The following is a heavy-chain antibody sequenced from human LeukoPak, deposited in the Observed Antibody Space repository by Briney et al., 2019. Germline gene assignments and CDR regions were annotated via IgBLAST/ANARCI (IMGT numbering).Heavy chain of an antibody. J-gene: IGHJ4*02. V-gene: IGHV3-11*01. CDR1: GFTFSDYY. CDR3: ARARAPDITMIVVV. CDR2: ISSSGSTI. Sequence: GGSLRLSCAASGFTFSDYYMSWIRQAPGEGLEWVSYISSSGSTIYYADSVKGRFTISRDNAKNSLYLQMNSLRAEDTAAYYCARARAPDITMIVVVWGQGTLVTVSS. D-gene: IGHD3-22*01.